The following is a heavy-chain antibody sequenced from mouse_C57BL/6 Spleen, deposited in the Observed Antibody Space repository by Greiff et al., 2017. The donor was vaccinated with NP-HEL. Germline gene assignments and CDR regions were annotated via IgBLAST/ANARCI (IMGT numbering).Heavy chain of an antibody. J-gene: IGHJ4*01. V-gene: IGHV5-17*01. D-gene: IGHD2-1*01. CDR2: ISSGSSTI. CDR3: ARDGNYRYYYAMDY. Sequence: EVKLVESGGGLVKPGGSLKLSCAASGFTFSDYGMHWVRQAPEKGLEWVAYISSGSSTIYYADTVKGRFTISRDNAKNTLFLQMTSLRSEDTAMYYCARDGNYRYYYAMDYWGQGTSVTVSS. CDR1: GFTFSDYG.